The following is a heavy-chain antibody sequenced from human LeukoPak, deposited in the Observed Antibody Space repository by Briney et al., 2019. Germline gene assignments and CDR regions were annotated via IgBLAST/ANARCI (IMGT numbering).Heavy chain of an antibody. V-gene: IGHV3-30*19. CDR3: ARDSYIVVVTATLDY. J-gene: IGHJ4*02. CDR1: GFTFSSHG. Sequence: PGGSLRLSCAASGFTFSSHGMHWVRQAPGKGLEWVAVIWYDGSNKYYADSVKGRFTISRDNSKNTLYLQMNSLRAEDTAVYYCARDSYIVVVTATLDYWGQGTLVTVSS. D-gene: IGHD2-21*02. CDR2: IWYDGSNK.